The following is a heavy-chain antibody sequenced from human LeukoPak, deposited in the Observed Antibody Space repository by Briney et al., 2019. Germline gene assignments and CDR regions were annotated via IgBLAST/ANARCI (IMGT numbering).Heavy chain of an antibody. CDR1: GGSISSYY. D-gene: IGHD2-21*02. J-gene: IGHJ4*02. V-gene: IGHV3-15*01. CDR2: IKSKTDGGTT. CDR3: TTDWGVVVTAPNYDLTGGDY. Sequence: ETLSLTCTVSGGSISSYYWSWVRQAPGKELEWVGRIKSKTDGGTTDYAAPVKGRFTISRDDSKNTLYLQMNSLKTEDTAVYYCTTDWGVVVTAPNYDLTGGDYWGQGTLVTVSS.